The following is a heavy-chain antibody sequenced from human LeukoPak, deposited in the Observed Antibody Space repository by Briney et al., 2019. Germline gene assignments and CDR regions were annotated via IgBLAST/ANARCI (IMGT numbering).Heavy chain of an antibody. V-gene: IGHV4-59*01. D-gene: IGHD3-22*01. CDR1: GGSLSSYY. J-gene: IGHJ6*03. CDR2: IYYSGST. Sequence: SETLSLTCTVSGGSLSSYYWSWIRQPPGKGLEWIGYIYYSGSTNYNPSLTSRVTISVDTSKNPFSLTLSSVTAADTAVYYCARVLASSSGYYYYYYYMDVWGKGTTVTVSS. CDR3: ARVLASSSGYYYYYYYMDV.